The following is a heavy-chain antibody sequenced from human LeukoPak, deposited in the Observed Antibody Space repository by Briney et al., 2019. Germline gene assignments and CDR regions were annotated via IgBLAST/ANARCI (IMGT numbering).Heavy chain of an antibody. CDR2: IYYSGST. CDR3: AGSPMRIVATTPFDY. CDR1: GGSISSSSYY. D-gene: IGHD5-12*01. J-gene: IGHJ4*02. V-gene: IGHV4-39*07. Sequence: SETLSLTCTVSGGSISSSSYYWGWIRQPPGKGLEWIGSIYYSGSTYYNPSLKSRVTISVDSSKNQFSLKLSSVTAADTAVYYCAGSPMRIVATTPFDYWGQGTLVTVSS.